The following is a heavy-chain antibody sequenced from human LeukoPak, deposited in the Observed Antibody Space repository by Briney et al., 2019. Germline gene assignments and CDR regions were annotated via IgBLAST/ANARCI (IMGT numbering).Heavy chain of an antibody. CDR2: IYHSGST. CDR3: ARCTQLTYYGMDV. D-gene: IGHD2-2*01. Sequence: SETLSLTCAVSGGSISSSNWWSWVRQPPGKGLEWIGEIYHSGSTNYNPSLKSRVTISVDKSRNQFSLKLSSVTAADTAVYYCARCTQLTYYGMDVWGKGTTVTVSS. J-gene: IGHJ6*04. CDR1: GGSISSSNW. V-gene: IGHV4-4*02.